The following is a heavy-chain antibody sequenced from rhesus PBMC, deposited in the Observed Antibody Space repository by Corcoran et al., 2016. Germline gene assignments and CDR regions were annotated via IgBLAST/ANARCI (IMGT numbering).Heavy chain of an antibody. J-gene: IGHJ1*01. CDR1: GYSFTSYW. CDR2: IDPSDSDT. D-gene: IGHD3-3*01. V-gene: IGHV5-2*01. Sequence: EVQLVQSGAAVKRPGESRKISGKTSGYSFTSYWIRWVRQLPGKGLEWMGAIDPSDSDTRYSPSFQGQVTISADKSISTTYLQWSSLKASDSATYYCAKDRSEFFTGYFEFWGQGALVTVSS. CDR3: AKDRSEFFTGYFEF.